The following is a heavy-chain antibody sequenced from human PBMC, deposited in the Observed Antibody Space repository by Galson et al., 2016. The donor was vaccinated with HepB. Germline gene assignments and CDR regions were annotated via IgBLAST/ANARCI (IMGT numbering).Heavy chain of an antibody. CDR1: GGSISSGSYY. CDR3: ARDSAYVRGVAH. J-gene: IGHJ4*02. D-gene: IGHD3-10*02. V-gene: IGHV4-61*02. CDR2: IYTSGST. Sequence: TLSLTCTVSGGSISSGSYYWSWIRQPAGKGLEWIGRIYTSGSTNYNPSLKSRVTISVDTSKNQFYLKLNSVTAADTAVYYSARDSAYVRGVAHWGQGTLVTVSS.